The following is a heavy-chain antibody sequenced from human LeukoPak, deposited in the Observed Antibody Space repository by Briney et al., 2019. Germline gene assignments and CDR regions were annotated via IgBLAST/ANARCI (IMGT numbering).Heavy chain of an antibody. CDR2: ISSSGSTI. Sequence: GGSLRLSCAASGFTFSNYAMIWVRQAPGKGLEWVSYISSSGSTIYYADSVKGRFTISRDNAKNSLYLQMNSLRAEDTAVYYCARGGYNYYTFDYWGQGTLVTVSS. CDR3: ARGGYNYYTFDY. CDR1: GFTFSNYA. J-gene: IGHJ4*02. D-gene: IGHD5-24*01. V-gene: IGHV3-48*03.